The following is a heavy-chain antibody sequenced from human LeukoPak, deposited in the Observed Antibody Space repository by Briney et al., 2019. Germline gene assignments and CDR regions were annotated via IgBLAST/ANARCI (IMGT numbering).Heavy chain of an antibody. J-gene: IGHJ3*02. D-gene: IGHD1-26*01. CDR3: ASRRWERYDAFDI. CDR1: GGTFSSYA. Sequence: SVTVSCKASGGTFSSYAISWVRQAPGQGLEWMGGIIPIFGTANYAQKFQGRVTITTDESTSTAYMELSSLRSEDTAVYYCASRRWERYDAFDIWGQGTMVTVSS. V-gene: IGHV1-69*05. CDR2: IIPIFGTA.